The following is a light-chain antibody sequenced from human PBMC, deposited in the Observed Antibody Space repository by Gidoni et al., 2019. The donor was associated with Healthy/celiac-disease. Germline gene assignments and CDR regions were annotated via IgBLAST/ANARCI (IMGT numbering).Light chain of an antibody. CDR3: SSYTSSSTLV. CDR2: EVS. V-gene: IGLV2-14*01. Sequence: QYALTQPASVSGSPGQSTTIPCTGTSSDVGGYNYVSWYQQHPGKAPKLMIYEVSNRPSGVSNRFSGSKSGNTASLTISGLQAEDEADYYCSSYTSSSTLVFGGGTKLTVL. CDR1: SSDVGGYNY. J-gene: IGLJ3*02.